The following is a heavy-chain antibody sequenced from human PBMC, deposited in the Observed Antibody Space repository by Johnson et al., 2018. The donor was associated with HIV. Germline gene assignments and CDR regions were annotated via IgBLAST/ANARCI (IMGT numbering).Heavy chain of an antibody. CDR2: IRHDGSNK. CDR3: AREGESLLDAFDI. CDR1: GFTFSTYG. D-gene: IGHD3-16*01. Sequence: QVQLVESGGGLVQPGESLRLSCAASGFTFSTYGMHWVRQAPGKGLEWVAFIRHDGSNKYYADSVKGRFTISRDNSKNTLYLQMISLRTEDTAVYYCAREGESLLDAFDIWGQGTMVTVSA. V-gene: IGHV3-30*02. J-gene: IGHJ3*02.